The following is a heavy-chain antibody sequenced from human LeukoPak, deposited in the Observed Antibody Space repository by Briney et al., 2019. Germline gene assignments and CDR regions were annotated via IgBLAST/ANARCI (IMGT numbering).Heavy chain of an antibody. J-gene: IGHJ4*02. Sequence: GGSLRLSCAAAGFTFSNYEMNWVRQAPGKGLEWISYISPTGTTIHYADSVKGRFTVSRDNAKNSLYLQMNSLRAEDTAVYYCARRAGAYSHPYDYWGQGTLVTVSS. V-gene: IGHV3-48*03. D-gene: IGHD4/OR15-4a*01. CDR2: ISPTGTTI. CDR3: ARRAGAYSHPYDY. CDR1: GFTFSNYE.